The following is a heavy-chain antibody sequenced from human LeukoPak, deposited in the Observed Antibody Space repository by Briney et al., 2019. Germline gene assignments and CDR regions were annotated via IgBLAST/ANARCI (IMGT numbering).Heavy chain of an antibody. D-gene: IGHD5-18*01. CDR3: SRAYSYSDSSCFDS. V-gene: IGHV3-43D*04. J-gene: IGHJ4*02. Sequence: GLSLRLSCAVSGFTFDNYVMIWVHQAPGKGLEGVSLISWHGRFTNYADSVRGRFTVSRDNNKNSLYLQMNSLGVGDTALYYCSRAYSYSDSSCFDSWGQGTLDTVSS. CDR1: GFTFDNYV. CDR2: ISWHGRFT.